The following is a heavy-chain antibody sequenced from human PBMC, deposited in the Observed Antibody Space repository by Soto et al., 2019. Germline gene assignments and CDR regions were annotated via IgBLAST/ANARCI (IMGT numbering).Heavy chain of an antibody. V-gene: IGHV4-30-2*01. CDR3: ARGQVVAAQH. J-gene: IGHJ4*02. CDR2: IHHSGST. Sequence: SETLSLTCAVSGGSISSGGYSWSWIRQPPGKGLEWIGYIHHSGSTYYNPSLKSRVTISVDRSKNQFSLKLSSVTAADTAVYYCARGQVVAAQHWGQGTLVTVSS. D-gene: IGHD2-15*01. CDR1: GGSISSGGYS.